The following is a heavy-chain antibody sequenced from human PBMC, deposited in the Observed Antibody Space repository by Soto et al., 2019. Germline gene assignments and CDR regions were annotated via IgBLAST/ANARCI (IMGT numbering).Heavy chain of an antibody. J-gene: IGHJ4*02. CDR2: IYYSGSA. CDR3: ARRPLVRGIIPYYFDS. Sequence: SETLSLTCTVSGGSINNSSFYWGWVRQPPGKRLEWIGSIYYSGSAYYNPSLKSRLTISVDTSENQFSLNLSSVTAADTAVYFCARRPLVRGIIPYYFDSWGQGTLVTVSS. V-gene: IGHV4-39*01. CDR1: GGSINNSSFY. D-gene: IGHD3-10*01.